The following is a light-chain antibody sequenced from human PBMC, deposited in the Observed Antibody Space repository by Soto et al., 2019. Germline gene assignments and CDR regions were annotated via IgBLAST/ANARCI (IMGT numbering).Light chain of an antibody. CDR3: QQYGRT. J-gene: IGKJ2*01. CDR1: QSVNSNY. V-gene: IGKV3-20*01. CDR2: GAS. Sequence: DIGLTQSPGTLSLSPGDRATLSCRSSQSVNSNYLAWYQQKPVQAPRLLIFGASTRATGIPDRFRGSGSGTDFTLTIHRLEPEDFAVYYCQQYGRTFGQGTKLESK.